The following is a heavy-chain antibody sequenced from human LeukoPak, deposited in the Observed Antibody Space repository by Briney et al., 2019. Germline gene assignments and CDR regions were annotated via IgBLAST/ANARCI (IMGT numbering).Heavy chain of an antibody. CDR1: GFTFSSHV. CDR2: ISNSGDST. J-gene: IGHJ4*02. Sequence: GGSLRLSCAASGFTFSSHVMSWVRQAPGKGLEWVSAISNSGDSTIYADSVKGRLTISRDNSKSTLYLQMNSLRAEDTAVYYCASTGYGVRDYWGQGTLVTVSS. D-gene: IGHD4-17*01. CDR3: ASTGYGVRDY. V-gene: IGHV3-23*01.